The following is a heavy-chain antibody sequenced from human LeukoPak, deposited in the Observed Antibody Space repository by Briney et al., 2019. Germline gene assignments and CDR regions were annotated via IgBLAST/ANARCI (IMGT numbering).Heavy chain of an antibody. CDR1: GFTFSNYG. V-gene: IGHV3-21*01. D-gene: IGHD6-19*01. Sequence: PGGSLRLSCAASGFTFSNYGMSWVRQAPGKGLEWVSSISSSSSYIYYADSVKGRFTISRDNAKNSLYLQMNSLRAEDTAVYYCARARAAVAGPIPSLWGQGTLVTVSS. CDR2: ISSSSSYI. CDR3: ARARAAVAGPIPSL. J-gene: IGHJ4*02.